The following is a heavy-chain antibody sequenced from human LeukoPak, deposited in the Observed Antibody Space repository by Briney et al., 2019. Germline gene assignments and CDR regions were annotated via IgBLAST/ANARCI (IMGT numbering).Heavy chain of an antibody. Sequence: GGSLRLSCAASGFTFDDYGMHWVRQTSGKGLEWVSLISGDGDSTYYADSVKGRFTISRDNSKNSLYLQMNSLRTEDTALYYCAKADSRDYYYLGGNWGQGTLVTVSS. CDR3: AKADSRDYYYLGGN. V-gene: IGHV3-43*02. D-gene: IGHD3-22*01. J-gene: IGHJ4*02. CDR2: ISGDGDST. CDR1: GFTFDDYG.